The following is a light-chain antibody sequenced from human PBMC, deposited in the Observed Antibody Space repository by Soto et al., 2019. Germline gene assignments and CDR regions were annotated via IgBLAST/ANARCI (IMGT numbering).Light chain of an antibody. CDR3: SSYTTSNTLV. J-gene: IGLJ2*01. Sequence: QSALTQPASVSGSPGQSITISCTGTSSDVGDYNYVSWYQQHPGKAPKLMIYDVSNRPSGVSNRFSGSKSANTASLTISGLQAEDEADYYCSSYTTSNTLVFGGGTKLTVL. CDR2: DVS. V-gene: IGLV2-14*03. CDR1: SSDVGDYNY.